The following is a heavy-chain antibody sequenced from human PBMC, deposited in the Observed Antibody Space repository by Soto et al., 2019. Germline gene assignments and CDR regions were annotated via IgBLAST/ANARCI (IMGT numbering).Heavy chain of an antibody. D-gene: IGHD6-19*01. J-gene: IGHJ4*02. CDR2: INHSGST. Sequence: SETLSLTCAVYGGSFSGYYWSWIRQPPGKGLEWIGEINHSGSTNYNPSLKSRVTISVDTSKNQFSLKLSSVTAADTAVYYCARGYSSGWTRFDYWGQGTLVTVS. CDR3: ARGYSSGWTRFDY. V-gene: IGHV4-34*01. CDR1: GGSFSGYY.